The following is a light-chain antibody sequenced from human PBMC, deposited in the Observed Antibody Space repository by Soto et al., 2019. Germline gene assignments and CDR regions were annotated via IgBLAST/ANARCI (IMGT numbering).Light chain of an antibody. V-gene: IGKV3-15*01. Sequence: EIVMTQSPATLSVSPGERATLSCRASQSVSGNLAWYQQKPGQAPRLLIYDASTRATGIPARFSGSGSGTEFTLTISRLEPEDFVVYYCQHYDKWPFTFGQGTRLEIK. CDR2: DAS. J-gene: IGKJ5*01. CDR1: QSVSGN. CDR3: QHYDKWPFT.